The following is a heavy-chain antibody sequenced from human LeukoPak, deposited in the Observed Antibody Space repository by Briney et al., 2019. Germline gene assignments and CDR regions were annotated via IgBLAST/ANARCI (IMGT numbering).Heavy chain of an antibody. D-gene: IGHD3-10*01. V-gene: IGHV1-2*06. Sequence: ASVKVSCKASGYTFTGYHIHWVRQAPGQGLEWMGRINPNSGGTNYAQKFQGRVTMTRDTSISTAYMELSRLRSDDTAVYYCARDLFTMVRGVIGIDYWGQGTLVTVSS. CDR1: GYTFTGYH. CDR3: ARDLFTMVRGVIGIDY. J-gene: IGHJ4*02. CDR2: INPNSGGT.